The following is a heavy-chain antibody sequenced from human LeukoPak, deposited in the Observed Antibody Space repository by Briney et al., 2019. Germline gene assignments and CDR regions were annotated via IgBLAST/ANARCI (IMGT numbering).Heavy chain of an antibody. Sequence: GASVKVSCKASGYTFTSYGISWVRQAPGQGLEWMGWISAYNGNTNYAQKLQGRVTMTTDTSTSTAYMELRSLRSDDTAVYYCARGPPRVVLAAKFYFDYWGQGTLATVSS. D-gene: IGHD2-2*01. CDR1: GYTFTSYG. V-gene: IGHV1-18*01. J-gene: IGHJ4*02. CDR2: ISAYNGNT. CDR3: ARGPPRVVLAAKFYFDY.